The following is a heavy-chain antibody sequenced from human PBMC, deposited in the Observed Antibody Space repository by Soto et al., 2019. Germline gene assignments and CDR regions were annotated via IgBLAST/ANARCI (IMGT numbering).Heavy chain of an antibody. Sequence: PSETLSLTCTVAGGSISSYYWSWIRQPAGKGLEWIGLIYTSGSTNYNPSLKSRVTMSVDTSKNQFSLKLSSVTATDTAVYYCASTPIRPGYCSSTSCHKGAYYYYGMEVWGQGTRVTVSS. CDR3: ASTPIRPGYCSSTSCHKGAYYYYGMEV. V-gene: IGHV4-4*07. CDR2: IYTSGST. J-gene: IGHJ6*02. CDR1: GGSISSYY. D-gene: IGHD2-2*01.